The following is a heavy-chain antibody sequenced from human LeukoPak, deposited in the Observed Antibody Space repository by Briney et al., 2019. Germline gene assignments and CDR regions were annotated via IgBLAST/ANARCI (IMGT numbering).Heavy chain of an antibody. Sequence: GGSLRLSCAASGFTFSTYAMSWVRQAPGKGLEWVSAISDSGGSTYYADSVKGRFTMSRDNSKNTLYLQMNTLRAEDTAVYYCAKQGIAAAGAYYYYYYMDVWGKGTTVTISS. CDR1: GFTFSTYA. J-gene: IGHJ6*03. CDR2: ISDSGGST. V-gene: IGHV3-23*01. CDR3: AKQGIAAAGAYYYYYYMDV. D-gene: IGHD6-13*01.